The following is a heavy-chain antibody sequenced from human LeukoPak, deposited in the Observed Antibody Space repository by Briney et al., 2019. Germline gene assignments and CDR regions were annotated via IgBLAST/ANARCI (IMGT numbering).Heavy chain of an antibody. D-gene: IGHD3-10*01. Sequence: SETLSLTCTVSGDSISSGGYYWSWLRQHPGKGLEWIGYIYYSGSTYYNPSLKSRVTISVDTSKNQFSLKPSSVTAADTAVYYCARDMGSGSYGEVDYGMDVWGKGTTVTVSS. CDR1: GDSISSGGYY. J-gene: IGHJ6*04. CDR3: ARDMGSGSYGEVDYGMDV. CDR2: IYYSGST. V-gene: IGHV4-31*03.